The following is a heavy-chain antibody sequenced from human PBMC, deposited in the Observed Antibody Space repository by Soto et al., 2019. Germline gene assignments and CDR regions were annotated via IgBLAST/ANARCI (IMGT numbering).Heavy chain of an antibody. D-gene: IGHD6-19*01. Sequence: GESVKISCKGSGYSFTIYCISWVRQRPWKGLEWMGRIDPSDSYTNYSPSFQGHVTISADKSISTAYLQWSSLKASDTAMYYCARQTIAVAVYYYYGMDVWGQGTTVTVSS. CDR2: IDPSDSYT. J-gene: IGHJ6*02. CDR3: ARQTIAVAVYYYYGMDV. V-gene: IGHV5-10-1*01. CDR1: GYSFTIYC.